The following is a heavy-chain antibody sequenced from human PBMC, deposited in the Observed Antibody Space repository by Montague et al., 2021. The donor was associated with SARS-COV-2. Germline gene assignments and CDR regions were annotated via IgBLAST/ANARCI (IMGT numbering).Heavy chain of an antibody. CDR2: IYYSGST. V-gene: IGHV4-39*01. Sequence: SETLSLTCTVSGGSISSSSYYWGWIRQPPGKGLEWIGSIYYSGSTYYNSSLKSRVTITVDTSKNQFSLKLSSVTAADTAVYYCARRVTGSTVHYYCYGMDVWGQGTPVTVSS. CDR3: ARRVTGSTVHYYCYGMDV. CDR1: GGSISSSSYY. J-gene: IGHJ6*02. D-gene: IGHD1-20*01.